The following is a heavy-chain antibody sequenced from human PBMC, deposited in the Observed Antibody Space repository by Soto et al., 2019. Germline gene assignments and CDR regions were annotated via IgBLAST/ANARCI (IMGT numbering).Heavy chain of an antibody. CDR2: INGANGNT. D-gene: IGHD1-26*01. CDR3: ARAPGNYYYYAMDV. Sequence: GASVKVSCKASGYTFTSYAMHCVLRSPGQRLEWLGSINGANGNTKYSQKFQGRVTITRDTSASTAYMEMSSLRSEDTDVYYCARAPGNYYYYAMDVWGQGTTVTVSS. CDR1: GYTFTSYA. V-gene: IGHV1-3*01. J-gene: IGHJ6*01.